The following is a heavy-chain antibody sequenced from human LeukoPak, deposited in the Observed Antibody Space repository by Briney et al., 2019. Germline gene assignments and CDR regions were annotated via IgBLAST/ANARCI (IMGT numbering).Heavy chain of an antibody. V-gene: IGHV1-24*01. CDR1: GYTLTELS. D-gene: IGHD3-10*01. J-gene: IGHJ4*02. CDR3: ATDRITMVRGVITSYYFDY. CDR2: FDPEDGET. Sequence: ASVKVSCKVSGYTLTELSMHWVRQAPGKGLEWMGGFDPEDGETIYAQKFQGRVTMTEDTSTDTAYMELSSLRSGDTAVYYCATDRITMVRGVITSYYFDYWGQGTLVTVSS.